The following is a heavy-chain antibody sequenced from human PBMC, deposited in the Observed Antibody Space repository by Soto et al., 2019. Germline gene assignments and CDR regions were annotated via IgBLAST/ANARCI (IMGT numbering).Heavy chain of an antibody. V-gene: IGHV3-23*01. D-gene: IGHD3-3*01. CDR3: EKSAGDFWSGYFDY. CDR2: ISGSGVST. Sequence: EVQLLESGGGLVQPGGSLRLSCAASGFTFSSYAINWVRQAPGKGLEWVSPISGSGVSTKFADSVEGRFTFSRDNSKNTVYLQMNSLRTEDTAVYYCEKSAGDFWSGYFDYWGQGTLVTVSS. CDR1: GFTFSSYA. J-gene: IGHJ4*02.